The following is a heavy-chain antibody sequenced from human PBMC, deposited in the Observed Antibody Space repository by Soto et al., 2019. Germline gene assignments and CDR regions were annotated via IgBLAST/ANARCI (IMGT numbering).Heavy chain of an antibody. J-gene: IGHJ6*02. Sequence: QVQLVQSGAEVKKPGASVKVSCKASGYTFTSYGISWVRQAPGQGLEWMGWISAYNGNTNYAQKLQGRVTMTTDTSTITAYMELRSLRADDTAVYYCARGGFSYSNKLITYDYGMDVWGQGTTVTVSS. CDR1: GYTFTSYG. D-gene: IGHD4-4*01. CDR2: ISAYNGNT. V-gene: IGHV1-18*04. CDR3: ARGGFSYSNKLITYDYGMDV.